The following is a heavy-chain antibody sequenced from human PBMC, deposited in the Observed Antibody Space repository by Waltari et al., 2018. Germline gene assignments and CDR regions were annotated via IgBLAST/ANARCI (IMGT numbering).Heavy chain of an antibody. J-gene: IGHJ4*02. Sequence: LQLQESGPGLVKPSETLSLTCTVSGDSISSNTYSWAWVRQPPGEGLERIATISYGGRTYYKPSLKSRVTISIDPSKNHYSLVLTSVTAADTAVYYCARRSRDSSGHFYSDYWGQGTLVAVSS. CDR2: ISYGGRT. CDR3: ARRSRDSSGHFYSDY. V-gene: IGHV4-39*02. CDR1: GDSISSNTYS. D-gene: IGHD3-22*01.